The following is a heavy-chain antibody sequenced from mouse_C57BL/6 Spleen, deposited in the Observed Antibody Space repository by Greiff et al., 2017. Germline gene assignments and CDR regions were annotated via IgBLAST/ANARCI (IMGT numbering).Heavy chain of an antibody. J-gene: IGHJ2*01. CDR3: ARWGLRRYFDY. D-gene: IGHD2-2*01. CDR2: IYPGDGDT. V-gene: IGHV1-80*01. Sequence: QVQLQQSGAELVKPGASVKISCKASGYAFSSYWMNWVKQRPGKGLEWIGQIYPGDGDTNYNGKFKGKATLTADKSSSTAYMQLSSLTSEDSAVYFCARWGLRRYFDYWGQGTTLTVSS. CDR1: GYAFSSYW.